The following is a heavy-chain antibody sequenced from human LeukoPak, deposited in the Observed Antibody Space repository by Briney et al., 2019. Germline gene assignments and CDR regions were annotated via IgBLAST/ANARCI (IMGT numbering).Heavy chain of an antibody. V-gene: IGHV3-33*06. CDR3: AEDVGRYCSGGSCYYFGY. D-gene: IGHD2-15*01. Sequence: PGGSLRLSCAASGFTFSSYGMHWVRQAPGKGLEWVAVIWYDGSNKYYADSVKGRFTISRDNSKNTLYLQMNSLRAEDTAVYYCAEDVGRYCSGGSCYYFGYWGQGTLVTVSS. CDR2: IWYDGSNK. J-gene: IGHJ4*02. CDR1: GFTFSSYG.